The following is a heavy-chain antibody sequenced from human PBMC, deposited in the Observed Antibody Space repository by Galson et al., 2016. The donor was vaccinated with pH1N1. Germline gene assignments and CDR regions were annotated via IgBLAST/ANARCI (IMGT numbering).Heavy chain of an antibody. D-gene: IGHD2/OR15-2a*01. CDR1: GFTLDNHA. CDR3: ARDPKWTTWVGPFDY. J-gene: IGHJ4*02. CDR2: ISYDGRQK. Sequence: SLRLSCAASGFTLDNHAMHWVRQAPGKGLEWVAVISYDGRQKEYADYAKGRFTISRDNSKNTVSLQLNSRRSDDTAIYYCARDPKWTTWVGPFDYWGQGTLVTAAS. V-gene: IGHV3-30*14.